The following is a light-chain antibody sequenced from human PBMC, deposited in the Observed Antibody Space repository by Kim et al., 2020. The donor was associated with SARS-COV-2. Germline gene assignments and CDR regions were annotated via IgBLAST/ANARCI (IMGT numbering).Light chain of an antibody. CDR3: QQYYSYPLT. V-gene: IGKV1-8*01. Sequence: SESTGDRVTITCRAGQGISSYLAWYQQKPGKAHKLLIYAASTLQRGVPSRFSGSGSGTDFTLTITCLQSEDFATYYCQQYYSYPLTFGGGTKLEI. J-gene: IGKJ4*01. CDR2: AAS. CDR1: QGISSY.